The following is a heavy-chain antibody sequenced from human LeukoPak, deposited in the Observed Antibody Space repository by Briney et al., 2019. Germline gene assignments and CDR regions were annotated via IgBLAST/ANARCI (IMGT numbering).Heavy chain of an antibody. D-gene: IGHD6-13*01. CDR2: ISGSADST. CDR1: GFTFSSYP. J-gene: IGHJ4*02. V-gene: IGHV3-23*01. Sequence: QSGGSLRLSCAASGFTFSSYPMIWVRQTAGKGLEWVSGISGSADSTYYADSVKGRFTISRDNPKSTVYLQMNSLRAEDTAVYYCAKEPPHGIVAAGIIDYWGQGTLVTVSS. CDR3: AKEPPHGIVAAGIIDY.